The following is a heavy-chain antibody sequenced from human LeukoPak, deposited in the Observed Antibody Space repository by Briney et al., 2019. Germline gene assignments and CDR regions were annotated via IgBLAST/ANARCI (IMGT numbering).Heavy chain of an antibody. D-gene: IGHD4-23*01. Sequence: PGGSLRPSCVASGFTFNMYGMHWVRQAPGKGLEWVGIIRYDGNNKNNADSVKGRFTISRDNAKNSLYLQMNSLRAEDTAVYYCARGLSDYGGNTPGYWGQGTLVTDSS. CDR3: ARGLSDYGGNTPGY. V-gene: IGHV3-30*02. CDR1: GFTFNMYG. J-gene: IGHJ4*02. CDR2: IRYDGNNK.